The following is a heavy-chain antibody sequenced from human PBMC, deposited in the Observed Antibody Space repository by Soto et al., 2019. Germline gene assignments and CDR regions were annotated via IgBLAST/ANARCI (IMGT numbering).Heavy chain of an antibody. J-gene: IGHJ6*02. V-gene: IGHV1-18*01. D-gene: IGHD1-26*01. CDR1: GYTFTSYG. CDR2: ISAYNGNT. Sequence: ASVKVSCKASGYTFTSYGISWVRQAPGQGLEWMGWISAYNGNTNYAQKLQGRVTMTTDTSTSTAYMELRSLRSDDTAVYYCARDAGVGATQKQNYYYYGMDVWGQGTTVTVSS. CDR3: ARDAGVGATQKQNYYYYGMDV.